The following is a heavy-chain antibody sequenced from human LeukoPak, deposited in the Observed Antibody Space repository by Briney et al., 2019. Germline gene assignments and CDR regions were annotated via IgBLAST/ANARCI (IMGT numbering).Heavy chain of an antibody. Sequence: GGSLRLSCAASGFTFSSYGMHWVRQAPGKGLEWVAVISYNGSNKYYADSVKGRFTISRDNSKNTLYLQMNSLRAEDTAVYYCAKEALEQQLVIRYFDYWGQGTLVTVSS. CDR2: ISYNGSNK. D-gene: IGHD6-13*01. CDR1: GFTFSSYG. CDR3: AKEALEQQLVIRYFDY. V-gene: IGHV3-30*18. J-gene: IGHJ4*02.